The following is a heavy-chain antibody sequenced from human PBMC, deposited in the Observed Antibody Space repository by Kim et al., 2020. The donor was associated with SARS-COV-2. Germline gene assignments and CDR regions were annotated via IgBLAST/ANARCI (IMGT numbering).Heavy chain of an antibody. CDR2: ISWNSGSI. V-gene: IGHV3-9*01. CDR1: GFTFDDYA. CDR3: AKDISPRNYGSGSYRDYYYGMDV. J-gene: IGHJ6*02. Sequence: GGSLRLSCAASGFTFDDYAMHWVRQAPGKGLEWVSGISWNSGSIGYADSVKGRFTISRDNAKNSLYLQMNSLRAEDTALYYCAKDISPRNYGSGSYRDYYYGMDVWGQGTTVTVSS. D-gene: IGHD3-10*01.